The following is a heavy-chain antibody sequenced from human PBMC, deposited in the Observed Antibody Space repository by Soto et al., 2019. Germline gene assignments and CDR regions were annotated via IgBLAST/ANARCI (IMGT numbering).Heavy chain of an antibody. D-gene: IGHD3-22*01. CDR2: INHSGST. V-gene: IGHV4-34*01. CDR3: ARVKNTYYYDRRERPFDP. Sequence: SETLSLTCAVYGGSFSGYYWSWIRQPPGKGLEWIGEINHSGSTNYNPSLKSRVTISVDTSKNQFFLKLSSVTAADTAVYYCARVKNTYYYDRRERPFDPWGQGTLVTVSS. J-gene: IGHJ5*02. CDR1: GGSFSGYY.